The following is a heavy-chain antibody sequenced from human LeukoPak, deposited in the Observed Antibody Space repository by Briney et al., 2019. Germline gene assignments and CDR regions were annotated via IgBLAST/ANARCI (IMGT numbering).Heavy chain of an antibody. D-gene: IGHD6-13*01. V-gene: IGHV3-7*01. Sequence: GGALRLSCAASGFTFSSYWMSWVRQAPGKGLDWVANIKEDGSETYYLDSVKGRFTISRDNAKNSLYLQMSGLRAEDTAVYYCARVDGSSSCPDYWGQGILVTVSS. CDR2: IKEDGSET. CDR3: ARVDGSSSCPDY. CDR1: GFTFSSYW. J-gene: IGHJ4*02.